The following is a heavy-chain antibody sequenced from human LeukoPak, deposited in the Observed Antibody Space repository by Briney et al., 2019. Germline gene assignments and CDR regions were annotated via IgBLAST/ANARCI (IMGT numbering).Heavy chain of an antibody. Sequence: SETLSLTCTVSGGSISSYYWSWIRQPPGKGLEWIGYIYYSGSPNYNPSLKSRVTISVDTSKNQFSLKLSSVTAADTAVYYCARGVTYYDILTGYYRDEDWFDPWGQGTLVTVSS. J-gene: IGHJ5*02. V-gene: IGHV4-59*01. CDR1: GGSISSYY. CDR3: ARGVTYYDILTGYYRDEDWFDP. D-gene: IGHD3-9*01. CDR2: IYYSGSP.